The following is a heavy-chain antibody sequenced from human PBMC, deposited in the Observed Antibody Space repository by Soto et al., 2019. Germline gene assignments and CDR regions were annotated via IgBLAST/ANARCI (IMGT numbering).Heavy chain of an antibody. CDR2: IYYSGST. CDR1: GGSISSGGYY. J-gene: IGHJ6*02. Sequence: SETLSLTCTVSGGSISSGGYYWSWIRQHPGKGLEWIGYIYYSGSTYYNPSLKSRVTISVDTSKNQFSLKLSSVTAADTAVYYCARDSSGDILTGYYRAPGPYGMDVWGQGTTVTVSS. V-gene: IGHV4-31*03. D-gene: IGHD3-9*01. CDR3: ARDSSGDILTGYYRAPGPYGMDV.